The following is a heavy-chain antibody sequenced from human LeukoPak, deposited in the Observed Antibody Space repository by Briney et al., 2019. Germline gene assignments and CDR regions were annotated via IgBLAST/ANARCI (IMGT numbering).Heavy chain of an antibody. CDR2: ISYDGSNK. CDR1: GFTFSSYA. D-gene: IGHD3-10*01. V-gene: IGHV3-30-3*01. J-gene: IGHJ4*02. Sequence: GRSLRLSCAASGFTFSSYAMHWVRQAPGKGLEWVAVISYDGSNKYYADSVKGRFTISRDNSKNTVYLEMNSLRTEDTAVYYCAKDRGAMVRGDLIDYWGQGTLVTVSS. CDR3: AKDRGAMVRGDLIDY.